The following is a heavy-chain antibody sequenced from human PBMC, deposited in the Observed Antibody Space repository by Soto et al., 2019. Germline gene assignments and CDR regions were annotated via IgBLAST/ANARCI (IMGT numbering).Heavy chain of an antibody. CDR1: GFTFDDYA. CDR2: ISWNSGSI. Sequence: GGSLRLSCAASGFTFDDYAMHWVRQAPGKGLEWVSGISWNSGSIGYADSVKGRFTISRDNAKNSLYLQMNSLRAEDTALYYCAKDGAGHCSGGSCYSEIPENWFDPWGQGTLVTVSS. J-gene: IGHJ5*02. V-gene: IGHV3-9*01. CDR3: AKDGAGHCSGGSCYSEIPENWFDP. D-gene: IGHD2-15*01.